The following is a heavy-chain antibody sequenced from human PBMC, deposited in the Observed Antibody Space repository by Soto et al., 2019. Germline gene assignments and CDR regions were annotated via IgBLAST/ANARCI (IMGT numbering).Heavy chain of an antibody. D-gene: IGHD3-22*01. CDR3: STRAYDTNGYYRFDP. CDR2: INHSGRV. J-gene: IGHJ5*01. Sequence: LSLTCAVYGGSFSGHSWTGIRQSPGKGLEWIGDINHSGRVNYSPSLKSRVTISLDTSKNQFSLTLSAVTAADTAMYYCSTRAYDTNGYYRFDPWGQGTLVTVSS. V-gene: IGHV4-34*01. CDR1: GGSFSGHS.